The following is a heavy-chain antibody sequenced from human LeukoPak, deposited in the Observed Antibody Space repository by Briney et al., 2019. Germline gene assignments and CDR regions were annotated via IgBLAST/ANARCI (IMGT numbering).Heavy chain of an antibody. CDR1: GYTFTRYG. J-gene: IGHJ3*02. CDR2: INPNNGNT. D-gene: IGHD3-22*01. CDR3: ARVGYDSSGRHRYAFDI. Sequence: ASVTVSCKSSGYTFTRYGISWVRQAPGQGLEWMGWINPNNGNTNYVQKLQGRVTMTTDTSTSTAYMELRSLRSDDTAVYYCARVGYDSSGRHRYAFDIWGQGTMVTVSS. V-gene: IGHV1-18*01.